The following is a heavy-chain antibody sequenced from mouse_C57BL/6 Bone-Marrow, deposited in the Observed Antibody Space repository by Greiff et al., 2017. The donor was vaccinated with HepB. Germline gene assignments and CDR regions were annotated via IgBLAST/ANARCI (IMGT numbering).Heavy chain of an antibody. CDR1: GFSINSDCY. J-gene: IGHJ1*03. Sequence: EVKLVESGPSLVRPSQTLSLTCTVTGFSINSDCYWIWIRQFPGNKLEYIGYTFYSGITYYNPSLESRTYITRDTSKNQFSLKLSSVTTEDTATYYGARYYGSSWNWYFDVWGTGTTVTVSS. CDR2: TFYSGIT. D-gene: IGHD1-1*01. CDR3: ARYYGSSWNWYFDV. V-gene: IGHV3-3*01.